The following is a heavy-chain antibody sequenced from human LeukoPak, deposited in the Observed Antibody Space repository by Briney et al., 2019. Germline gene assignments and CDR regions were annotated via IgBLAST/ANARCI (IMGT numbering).Heavy chain of an antibody. CDR2: INPNSGGT. CDR1: GYTFTSYG. J-gene: IGHJ4*02. CDR3: ARDLVYSSDLDY. D-gene: IGHD4-11*01. V-gene: IGHV1-2*02. Sequence: ASVKVSCKASGYTFTSYGISWVRQAPGQGLEWMGWINPNSGGTNYAQKFQGRVTMTRDTSISTAYMELSRLRSDDTAVYYCARDLVYSSDLDYWGQGTLVTVSS.